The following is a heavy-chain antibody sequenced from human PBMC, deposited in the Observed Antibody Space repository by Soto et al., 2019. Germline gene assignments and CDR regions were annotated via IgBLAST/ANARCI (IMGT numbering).Heavy chain of an antibody. CDR2: IKQDGSEK. V-gene: IGHV3-7*01. CDR3: ARDDRAAMAHAFDI. Sequence: HPGGSLRLSCAASGFTFSSYWMSWVRQAPGKGLEWVANIKQDGSEKYYVDSVKGRFTISRDNAKNSLYLQMNSLRAEDTAVYYCARDDRAAMAHAFDIWGQGTMVTVSS. J-gene: IGHJ3*02. D-gene: IGHD2-2*01. CDR1: GFTFSSYW.